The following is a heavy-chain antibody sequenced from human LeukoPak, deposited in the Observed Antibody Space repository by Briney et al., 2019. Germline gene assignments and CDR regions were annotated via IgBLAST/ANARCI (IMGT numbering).Heavy chain of an antibody. V-gene: IGHV3-21*01. CDR2: ISSSSSYI. D-gene: IGHD6-13*01. J-gene: IGHJ4*02. Sequence: GGSLRLSCAASGFTFSSYSMNWVRQAPGKGLEWVSSISSSSSYIYYADSVKGRFTISRDNAKNSLYLQMNSLRAEDTAVYYCAGDQGQQLEHQSYFDYWGQGTLVTVSS. CDR3: AGDQGQQLEHQSYFDY. CDR1: GFTFSSYS.